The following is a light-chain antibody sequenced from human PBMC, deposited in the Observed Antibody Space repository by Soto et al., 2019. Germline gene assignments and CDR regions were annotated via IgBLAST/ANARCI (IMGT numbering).Light chain of an antibody. J-gene: IGKJ1*01. CDR1: QSVNGNY. Sequence: EIVLTQSPGTLSLSPGERATLSCRASQSVNGNYLAWYQQKPGQGPRVLMYGTSSRATGIPDRFSGSGSGTDFTLTISRLEPEDFAVYYCQQYDTSPLTFGQGTKVEI. V-gene: IGKV3-20*01. CDR3: QQYDTSPLT. CDR2: GTS.